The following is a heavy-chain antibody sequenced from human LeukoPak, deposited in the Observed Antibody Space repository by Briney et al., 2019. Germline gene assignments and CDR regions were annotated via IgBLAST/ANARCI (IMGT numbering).Heavy chain of an antibody. CDR2: INHSGST. D-gene: IGHD2-2*01. CDR3: ARIGYCSSTSCADP. CDR1: GGSFSGYH. Sequence: PSETLSLTCAVYGGSFSGYHWSWIRQPPGKGLEWIGEINHSGSTNYNPSLKSRVTISVDTSKNQFSLKLSSVTAADTAVYYCARIGYCSSTSCADPWGQGTLVTVSS. V-gene: IGHV4-34*01. J-gene: IGHJ5*02.